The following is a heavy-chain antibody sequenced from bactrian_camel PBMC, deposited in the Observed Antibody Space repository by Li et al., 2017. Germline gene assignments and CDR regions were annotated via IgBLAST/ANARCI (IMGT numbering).Heavy chain of an antibody. CDR3: ATIDSPTGWDLSGIYGY. J-gene: IGHJ6*01. CDR1: GFVFDDYG. D-gene: IGHD5*01. CDR2: INWSGDIT. V-gene: IGHV3-1*01. Sequence: DVQLVGSGGGLVQPGGSLRLSCAASGFVFDDYGMGWVRQGLGKGLEWVSGINWSGDITNYAESAKGRFTISRDNSKNTVYLEMNSLKPEDTAVYYCATIDSPTGWDLSGIYGYWGQGTQVTVS.